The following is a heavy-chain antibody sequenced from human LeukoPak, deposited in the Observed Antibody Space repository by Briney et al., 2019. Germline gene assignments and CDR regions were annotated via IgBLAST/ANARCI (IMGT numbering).Heavy chain of an antibody. V-gene: IGHV4-59*06. CDR2: IYYSGST. CDR1: GGSISSYY. D-gene: IGHD5/OR15-5a*01. Sequence: RASETLSLTCTVSGGSISSYYWSWIRQPPGKGLEWIGYIYYSGSTYYNPSLKSRVTISVDTSKNQFSLKLSSVTAADTAVYYCARDQSSVSHAFDIWGQGTMVTVSS. J-gene: IGHJ3*02. CDR3: ARDQSSVSHAFDI.